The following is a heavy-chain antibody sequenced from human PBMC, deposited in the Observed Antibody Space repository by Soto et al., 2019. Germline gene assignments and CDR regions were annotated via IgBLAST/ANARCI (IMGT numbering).Heavy chain of an antibody. D-gene: IGHD6-19*01. CDR3: AKDGNWLDVYFDV. V-gene: IGHV3-23*01. CDR1: GVGFSNYA. CDR2: SSASGRSR. J-gene: IGHJ4*02. Sequence: GGALRLSCVASGVGFSNYAMSWVRQAPGKGLEWVPISSASGRSRYHADSVKGRFTISRDNSKNTLYLHMTNLRAEDTAVYYCAKDGNWLDVYFDVWGQGTPVTVSS.